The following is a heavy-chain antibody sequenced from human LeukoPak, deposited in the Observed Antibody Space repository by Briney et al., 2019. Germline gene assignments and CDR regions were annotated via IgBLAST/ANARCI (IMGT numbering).Heavy chain of an antibody. V-gene: IGHV3-23*01. CDR3: AKGSYSNTWYNDY. J-gene: IGHJ4*02. CDR1: GFTFSSYA. D-gene: IGHD6-13*01. CDR2: ISGGGGST. Sequence: GGSLRLSCAASGFTFSSYAMSWVRQAPGKGLEWVSAISGGGGSTYYADSVKGRFTISRDNSKNTLYLQMNSLRAEDTAVYYCAKGSYSNTWYNDYWGQGTLVTVSS.